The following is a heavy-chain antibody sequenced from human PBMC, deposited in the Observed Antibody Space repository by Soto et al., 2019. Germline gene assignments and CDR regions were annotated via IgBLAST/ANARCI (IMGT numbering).Heavy chain of an antibody. CDR3: ARTGRGGDAFDI. CDR2: IIPIFGTA. CDR1: GGAFSSYS. J-gene: IGHJ3*02. V-gene: IGHV1-69*13. Sequence: SFKVPSKASGGAFSSYSISWVRQAPGQGLEWMGGIIPIFGTANYAQKFQGRVTITADESTSTAYMELSSLRSEDTAVYYCARTGRGGDAFDIWGQGTMVTVS. D-gene: IGHD3-10*01.